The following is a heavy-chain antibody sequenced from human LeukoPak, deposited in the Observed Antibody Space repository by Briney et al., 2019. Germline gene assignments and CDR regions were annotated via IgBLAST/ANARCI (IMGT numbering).Heavy chain of an antibody. D-gene: IGHD4-11*01. CDR1: GGSISSYY. J-gene: IGHJ4*02. Sequence: SETLPLTCTVSGGSISSYYWSWIRQPPGKGLEWIGYIYYSGSTNYNPSLKSRVTISVDTSKNQFSLKLSSLTAADTAVYYCERHGGTRVTLVEVYYFDYWGQGTLVTVSS. CDR3: ERHGGTRVTLVEVYYFDY. V-gene: IGHV4-59*08. CDR2: IYYSGST.